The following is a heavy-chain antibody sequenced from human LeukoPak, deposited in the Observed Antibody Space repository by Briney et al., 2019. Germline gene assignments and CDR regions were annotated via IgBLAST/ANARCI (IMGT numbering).Heavy chain of an antibody. V-gene: IGHV3-74*01. D-gene: IGHD2-2*01. CDR2: MDDATSRT. Sequence: GGSLRLSCAASGFTFTSYWMHWVRQAPGKGLVWVARMDDATSRTSYVDSVNGRFTISRDNVNDILYLQMNSLTPEDTAVYYCAREGAAYQDYFDHWGQGTLVAVSS. CDR1: GFTFTSYW. J-gene: IGHJ4*02. CDR3: AREGAAYQDYFDH.